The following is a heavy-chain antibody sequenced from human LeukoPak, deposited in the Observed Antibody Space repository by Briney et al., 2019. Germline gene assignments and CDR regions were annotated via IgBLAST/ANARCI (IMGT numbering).Heavy chain of an antibody. CDR2: INHSGST. Sequence: PSETLSLTCTVSGGSIRSSYYYWSWIRQPPGKGLEWIGEINHSGSTNYNPSLKSRVTISVDTSKNQFSLKLSSVTAADTAVYYCARVSRYFDWSYQNYYGMDVWGQGTTVTVSS. CDR3: ARVSRYFDWSYQNYYGMDV. CDR1: GGSIRSSYYY. V-gene: IGHV4-39*07. D-gene: IGHD3-9*01. J-gene: IGHJ6*02.